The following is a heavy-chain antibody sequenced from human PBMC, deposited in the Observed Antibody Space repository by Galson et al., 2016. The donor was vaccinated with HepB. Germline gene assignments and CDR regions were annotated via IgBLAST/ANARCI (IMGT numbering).Heavy chain of an antibody. J-gene: IGHJ6*02. Sequence: SLRLSCAASGFIFTDHWMQWVRQAPGKGLVLVSRVHPFGAVTKYADSVKGRVTTSRDNAKNTVYLQMNSLRVEDTAFYYCVRDGGHLELAVWGQGTTVTVSS. CDR1: GFIFTDHW. CDR2: VHPFGAVT. CDR3: VRDGGHLELAV. V-gene: IGHV3-74*01.